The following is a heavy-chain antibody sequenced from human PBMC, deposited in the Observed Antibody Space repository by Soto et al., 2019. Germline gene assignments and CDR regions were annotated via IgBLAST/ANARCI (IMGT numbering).Heavy chain of an antibody. CDR3: ARGRVGGDGYSNDAFDI. CDR1: GGTFSSYA. V-gene: IGHV1-69*12. Sequence: QVQLVQSGAEVKKPGSSVKVSCKASGGTFSSYAISWVRQAPGQGLEWMGGIIPIFGTANYAQKFQGRVTSTADESTSTAYMELSSLRSEDTAVYYCARGRVGGDGYSNDAFDIWGQGTMVTVSS. J-gene: IGHJ3*02. CDR2: IIPIFGTA. D-gene: IGHD2-21*01.